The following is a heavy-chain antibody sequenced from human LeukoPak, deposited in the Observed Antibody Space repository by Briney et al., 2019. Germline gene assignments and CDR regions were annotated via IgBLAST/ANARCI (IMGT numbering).Heavy chain of an antibody. V-gene: IGHV4-34*01. CDR1: GGSFSGYY. J-gene: IGHJ5*02. CDR3: ARGKKTIFGVVNWFDP. D-gene: IGHD3-3*01. CDR2: INHSGST. Sequence: SETLSLTCAAYGGSFSGYYWSWIRQPPGKGLEWIGEINHSGSTNYNPSLKSRVTISVDTSKNQFSLKLSSVTAADTAVYYCARGKKTIFGVVNWFDPWGQGTLVTVSS.